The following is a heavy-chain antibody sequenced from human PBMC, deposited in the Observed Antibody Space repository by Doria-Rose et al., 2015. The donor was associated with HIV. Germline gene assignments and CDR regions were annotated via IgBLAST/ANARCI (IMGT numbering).Heavy chain of an antibody. CDR1: GVSLSSPGMG. D-gene: IGHD6-13*01. V-gene: IGHV2-26*01. CDR2: MFSDDER. Sequence: QVTLKESGPVLVKPTETLTLTCTVSGVSLSSPGMGVSWIRQPPGKALEWLANMFSDDERSYKPSLKSRLTISRCTSKSQVVLTMTDMDPVDTATYYCARIRSSRWYHKYYFDFWGQGTLVIVSA. J-gene: IGHJ4*02. CDR3: ARIRSSRWYHKYYFDF.